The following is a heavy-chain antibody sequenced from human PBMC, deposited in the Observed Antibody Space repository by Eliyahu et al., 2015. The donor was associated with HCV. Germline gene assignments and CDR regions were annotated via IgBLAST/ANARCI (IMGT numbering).Heavy chain of an antibody. CDR3: ARAAGVYHILTGYYYYFDY. Sequence: EVQLVESGGGLVKPGGSLRLSCAASGFTFXSYXMNWVRQAPGKGLEWVSSISSSSTYIYYADSVKGRFTISRDNAKNSLYLQMNSLRAEDTAVYYCARAAGVYHILTGYYYYFDYWGQGTLVTVSS. D-gene: IGHD3-9*01. V-gene: IGHV3-21*01. CDR1: GFTFXSYX. J-gene: IGHJ4*02. CDR2: ISSSSTYI.